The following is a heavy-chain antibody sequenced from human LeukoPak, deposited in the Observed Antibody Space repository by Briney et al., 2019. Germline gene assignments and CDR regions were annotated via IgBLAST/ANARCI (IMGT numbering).Heavy chain of an antibody. V-gene: IGHV4-59*08. CDR2: IYYSGST. Sequence: KPSETLSLTCTVSGGSISSYYWSWIRQPPGKGLEWIGYIYYSGSTNYNPSLKSRVTISVDTSKNQFSLNLSSVTAADTAVYYCARGDYYDSSGWRSHDAFDIWGQGTMVTVSS. CDR1: GGSISSYY. J-gene: IGHJ3*02. D-gene: IGHD3-22*01. CDR3: ARGDYYDSSGWRSHDAFDI.